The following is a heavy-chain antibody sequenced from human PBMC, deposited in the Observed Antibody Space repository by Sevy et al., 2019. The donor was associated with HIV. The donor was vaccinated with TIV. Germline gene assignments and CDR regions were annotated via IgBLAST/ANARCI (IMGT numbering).Heavy chain of an antibody. D-gene: IGHD3-16*01. V-gene: IGHV3-15*01. CDR2: IKSKTDGGTT. Sequence: GGSLRLSCAASGFTFSNAWMSWVRQAPGKGLEWVGRIKSKTDGGTTDYAAPVKGRFTISRDDSKNTLYLQMNSLKTEDTAVYYCTTDFLPYVWGNYYYYGMDVWGQGTTVTVSS. J-gene: IGHJ6*02. CDR1: GFTFSNAW. CDR3: TTDFLPYVWGNYYYYGMDV.